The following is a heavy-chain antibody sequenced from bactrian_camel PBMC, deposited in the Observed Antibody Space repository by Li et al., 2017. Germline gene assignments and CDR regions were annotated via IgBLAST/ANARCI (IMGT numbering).Heavy chain of an antibody. J-gene: IGHJ6*01. V-gene: IGHV3S40*01. CDR3: AADLTGWGTYCSGGYCPFGY. CDR2: INSYGGSA. CDR1: GFTLSSGD. D-gene: IGHD2*01. Sequence: LVQPGGSLRLSCAASGFTLSSGDMSWVRQAPGKGLEWVSTINSYGGSAYFADSVKGRFTISKDNAKNTLYLQMDSLKTEDTAVYYCAADLTGWGTYCSGGYCPFGYWGQGTQVTVS.